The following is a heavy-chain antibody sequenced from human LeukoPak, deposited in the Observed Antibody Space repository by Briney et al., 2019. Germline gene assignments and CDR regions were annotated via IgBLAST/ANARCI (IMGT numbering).Heavy chain of an antibody. CDR2: IRYDGSNK. D-gene: IGHD2-21*02. Sequence: AESLRLSCAASGCTFSSYGTQWVRHAPDRGLEWVAFIRYDGSNKYYADSVKGRFTISRDNSKNTLYLQMNSLRAEDTAVYYCAKDREVLAYCGGDCFQSGVDYWGQGTLVTVSS. V-gene: IGHV3-30*02. J-gene: IGHJ4*02. CDR3: AKDREVLAYCGGDCFQSGVDY. CDR1: GCTFSSYG.